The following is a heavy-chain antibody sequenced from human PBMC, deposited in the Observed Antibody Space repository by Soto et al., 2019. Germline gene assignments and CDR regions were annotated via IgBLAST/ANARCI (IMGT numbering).Heavy chain of an antibody. CDR2: IYYSGST. V-gene: IGHV4-31*03. Sequence: SETLSLTCTVSGGSINSGGFYWSWIRQHPGKGLEWIGYIYYSGSTYYNPSLKSRVTISVDTSKNQFSLKLSSVTAADTAVYYCARWWSGSRQGFDPWGQGTLVTVPQ. CDR1: GGSINSGGFY. CDR3: ARWWSGSRQGFDP. D-gene: IGHD3-3*01. J-gene: IGHJ5*02.